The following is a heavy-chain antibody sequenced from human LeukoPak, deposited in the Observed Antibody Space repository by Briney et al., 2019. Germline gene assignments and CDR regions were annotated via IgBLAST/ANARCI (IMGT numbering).Heavy chain of an antibody. CDR2: INHSGST. Sequence: SETLSLTCADYGGSFSGYYWSWIRQPPGKGLEWIGEINHSGSTNYNPSLKSRVTISVDTSKNQFSLKLSSVTAADTAVYYCARGPSDLDYWGQGTLVTVSS. CDR3: ARGPSDLDY. CDR1: GGSFSGYY. J-gene: IGHJ4*02. V-gene: IGHV4-34*01.